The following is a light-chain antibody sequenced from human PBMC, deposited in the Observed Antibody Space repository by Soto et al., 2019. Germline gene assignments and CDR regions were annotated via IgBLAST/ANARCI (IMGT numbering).Light chain of an antibody. J-gene: IGKJ1*01. Sequence: EIVLTQSPGTLSLSPGERATLSCRASQSMSNNYLACYQQKRGQAPRLLIYGASIRATDIPDRFSGSGSGTDFTLTISRLEPEDFAVYYCQKHTCSVPWTFSQGTKVEVK. CDR3: QKHTCSVPWT. CDR1: QSMSNNY. V-gene: IGKV3-20*01. CDR2: GAS.